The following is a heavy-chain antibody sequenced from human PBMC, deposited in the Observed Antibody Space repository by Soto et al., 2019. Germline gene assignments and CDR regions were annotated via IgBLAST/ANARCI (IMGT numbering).Heavy chain of an antibody. V-gene: IGHV4-39*01. J-gene: IGHJ4*02. CDR2: IYYSGST. CDR1: GGSISSSSYY. D-gene: IGHD5-18*01. Sequence: SETLSLTCTVSGGSISSSSYYWGWIRQPPGKGLEWIGSIYYSGSTYYNPSLKSRVTISVDTSKNQFSLKLSSVTAADTAVYYCARRTRGYSYGLFWGQGTLVTVSS. CDR3: ARRTRGYSYGLF.